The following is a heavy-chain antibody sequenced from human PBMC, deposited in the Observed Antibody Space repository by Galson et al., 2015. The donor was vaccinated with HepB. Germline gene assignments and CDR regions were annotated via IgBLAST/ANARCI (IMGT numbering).Heavy chain of an antibody. Sequence: SETLSLTCTVSGGSISSSSYYWGWIRQPPGKGLEWIGSIYYSGSTYYNPSLKSRVTISVDTSKNQFSLKLSSVTAADTAVYYCARGNPFSVNLNWFDPWGQGTLVTVSS. J-gene: IGHJ5*02. D-gene: IGHD3-10*01. CDR2: IYYSGST. CDR3: ARGNPFSVNLNWFDP. CDR1: GGSISSSSYY. V-gene: IGHV4-39*07.